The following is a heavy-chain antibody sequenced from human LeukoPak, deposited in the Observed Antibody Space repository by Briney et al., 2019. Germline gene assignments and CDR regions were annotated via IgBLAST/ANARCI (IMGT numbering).Heavy chain of an antibody. CDR3: ATDYDSSGYRAFDI. V-gene: IGHV1-24*01. D-gene: IGHD3-22*01. CDR2: FDPEDGET. J-gene: IGHJ3*02. CDR1: GYTLTELS. Sequence: ASVKVSCKVSGYTLTELSMHWVRQAPGKGLEWMGGFDPEDGETICAQKFQGRVTMTEDTSTDTAYMELSSLRSEDTAVYYCATDYDSSGYRAFDIWGQGTMVTVSS.